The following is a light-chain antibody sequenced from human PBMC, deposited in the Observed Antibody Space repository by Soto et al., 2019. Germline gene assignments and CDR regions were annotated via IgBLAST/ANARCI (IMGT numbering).Light chain of an antibody. CDR1: SSDVGGYKY. CDR3: SSYTNTNTLV. J-gene: IGLJ2*01. CDR2: EVN. V-gene: IGLV2-14*01. Sequence: QSALTQPASVSGSPGQSITISCTGTSSDVGGYKYVSWYQQHPDEAPKLMIYEVNNRPSGVSNRFSGSKSGNTASLTISGLQAEDEADCYCSSYTNTNTLVFGGGTKLTVL.